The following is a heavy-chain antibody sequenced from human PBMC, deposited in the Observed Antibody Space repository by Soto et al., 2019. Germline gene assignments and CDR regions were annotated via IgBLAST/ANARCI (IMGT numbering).Heavy chain of an antibody. V-gene: IGHV4-59*08. CDR2: VYYSGSA. D-gene: IGHD2-2*03. CDR3: ARHAGSLGY. Sequence: QVHLQESGPGLVKPSETLSLTCTISGSSITNYQWSWIRQPPGKGLEWIGHVYYSGSANYNPTLKRRVTISIDTSKSQFSLTLGSVTAADTAVYFCARHAGSLGYWGQGTLVTVSS. CDR1: GSSITNYQ. J-gene: IGHJ4*02.